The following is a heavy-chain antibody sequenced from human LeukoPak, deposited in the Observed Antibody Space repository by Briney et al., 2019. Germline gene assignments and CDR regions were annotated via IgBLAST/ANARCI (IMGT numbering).Heavy chain of an antibody. V-gene: IGHV3-21*01. CDR2: ISSSSTYI. D-gene: IGHD5-18*01. Sequence: GGSLRLSFAASGFTFSSNSMNWVRQAPGKGLEWVSAISSSSTYIYYADSVKGRFTISRDNAKNSLYLQMNSLRAEDTAVYYCTKDGGYSYGAYFDYWGQGILVTVSS. J-gene: IGHJ4*02. CDR1: GFTFSSNS. CDR3: TKDGGYSYGAYFDY.